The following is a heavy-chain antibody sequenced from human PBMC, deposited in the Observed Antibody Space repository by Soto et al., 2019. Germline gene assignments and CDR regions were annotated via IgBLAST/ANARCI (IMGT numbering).Heavy chain of an antibody. D-gene: IGHD4-4*01. J-gene: IGHJ4*02. CDR3: AKDWVGGSNRYQLDY. Sequence: GGSLRLSCAASGFTFSSYAMNWVRQAPGKGLEWVALISYDGSNKYYADSVRGRFTISRDSSTKMLYLQLNSLRREDTAVYYCAKDWVGGSNRYQLDYWGRGTLVTVSS. CDR1: GFTFSSYA. V-gene: IGHV3-30-3*02. CDR2: ISYDGSNK.